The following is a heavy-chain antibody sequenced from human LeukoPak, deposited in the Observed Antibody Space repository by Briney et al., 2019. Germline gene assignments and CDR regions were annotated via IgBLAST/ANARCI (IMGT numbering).Heavy chain of an antibody. D-gene: IGHD2-2*01. CDR3: AKPMCSSTSCYRYFDY. J-gene: IGHJ4*02. Sequence: GGSLRLSCAASGFTFSSYSMNWVRQAPGKGLEWVSSISSSSSYIYYADSVKGRFTISRDNAKNSLYLQMNSLSAEDTAVYYCAKPMCSSTSCYRYFDYWGQGTLVTVSS. CDR2: ISSSSSYI. V-gene: IGHV3-21*04. CDR1: GFTFSSYS.